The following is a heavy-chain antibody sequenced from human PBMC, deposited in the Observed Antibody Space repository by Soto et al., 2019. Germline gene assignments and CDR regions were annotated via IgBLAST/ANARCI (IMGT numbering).Heavy chain of an antibody. CDR2: ISSSSSYI. J-gene: IGHJ3*02. D-gene: IGHD1-26*01. V-gene: IGHV3-21*01. CDR1: GFTFSSYS. CDR3: ARDLNGAYRQSDAFDI. Sequence: GGSLRLSCAASGFTFSSYSMNWVRQAPGKGLEWVSSISSSSSYIYYADSVKGRFTISRDNAKNSLYLQMNSLRAEVTAVYYCARDLNGAYRQSDAFDIWGQGTMVTVSS.